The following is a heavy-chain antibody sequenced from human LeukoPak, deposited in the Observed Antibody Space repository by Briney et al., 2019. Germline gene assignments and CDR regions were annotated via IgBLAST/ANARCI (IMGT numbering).Heavy chain of an antibody. CDR2: IYSGGST. CDR3: ARGPYNDAFDI. D-gene: IGHD1-14*01. V-gene: IGHV3-66*01. Sequence: GGSLRLSCAASGFTFSSYGMSWVRQAPGKGLEWVSVIYSGGSTYYADSVKGRFTISRDNSKNTLYLRMNSLRAEDTAVYYCARGPYNDAFDIWGQGTMVTVSS. CDR1: GFTFSSYG. J-gene: IGHJ3*02.